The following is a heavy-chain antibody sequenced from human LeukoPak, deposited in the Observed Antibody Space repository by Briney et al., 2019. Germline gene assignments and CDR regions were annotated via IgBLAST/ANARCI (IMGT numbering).Heavy chain of an antibody. V-gene: IGHV3-7*01. Sequence: PGRSLRLSCAASGFTFSSCGIHWVRQAPGRGPEWVANINQDGGTTYYVASVKGRFTISRDNAKNSLSLQMSSLRAEDTAVYYCTKDRQGPNQYHMDVWGKGTTVTVSS. CDR1: GFTFSSCG. CDR2: INQDGGTT. CDR3: TKDRQGPNQYHMDV. J-gene: IGHJ6*03.